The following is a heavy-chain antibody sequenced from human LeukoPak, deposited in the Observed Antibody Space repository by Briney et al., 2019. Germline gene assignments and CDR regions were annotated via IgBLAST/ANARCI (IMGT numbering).Heavy chain of an antibody. Sequence: AGGSLRLSCAASGFTFSSYAMSWVRQAPGKGLEWVSAISGSGGSTYYADSVKGRFTISRDNSKNTLYLQMNSLRAEDTAVYYCAKRISKEQLAPFDYWGQGTLVTVSS. J-gene: IGHJ4*02. CDR2: ISGSGGST. D-gene: IGHD6-13*01. CDR3: AKRISKEQLAPFDY. CDR1: GFTFSSYA. V-gene: IGHV3-23*01.